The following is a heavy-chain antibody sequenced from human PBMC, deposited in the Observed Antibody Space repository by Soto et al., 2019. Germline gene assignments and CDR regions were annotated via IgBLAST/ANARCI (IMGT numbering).Heavy chain of an antibody. V-gene: IGHV3-48*02. CDR3: ASCIAAAGTVWFDP. D-gene: IGHD6-13*01. J-gene: IGHJ5*02. Sequence: GGSLRLSCAASGFTFSSYSMNWVRQAPGKGLEWVSYISSSSSTIYYADSVKGRFTISRDNAKNSLYLQMNSLRDEDTAVYYCASCIAAAGTVWFDPWGQGTLVTVSS. CDR2: ISSSSSTI. CDR1: GFTFSSYS.